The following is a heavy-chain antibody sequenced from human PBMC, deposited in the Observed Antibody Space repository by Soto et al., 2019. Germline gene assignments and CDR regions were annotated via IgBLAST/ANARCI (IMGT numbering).Heavy chain of an antibody. CDR3: GRDHHGFRTGYWFDT. CDR1: GYTFNTHG. Sequence: ASVKVSCKTSGYTFNTHGINQVRQAPGQRRELMGWIRAYDGKTTYAEKFQGRVTLTTDTCTSTAYVQLMSATCDGTAIYYCGRDHHGFRTGYWFDTWGEGAPVTVSS. J-gene: IGHJ5*02. CDR2: IRAYDGKT. D-gene: IGHD3-10*01. V-gene: IGHV1-18*01.